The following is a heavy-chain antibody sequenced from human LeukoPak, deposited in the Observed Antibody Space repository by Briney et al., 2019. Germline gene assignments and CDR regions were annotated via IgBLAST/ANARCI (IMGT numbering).Heavy chain of an antibody. V-gene: IGHV1-8*01. D-gene: IGHD6-13*01. CDR2: MNPNSGNT. CDR1: GYTFTSHD. CDR3: ASRSSRIAAQDAFDI. Sequence: VASVKVSCKASGYTFTSHDINWVRQATGQGLEWMGWMNPNSGNTGYAQKFQGRVTMTRNTSISTAYMELSSLRSEDTAVYYCASRSSRIAAQDAFDIWGQGTMVTVSS. J-gene: IGHJ3*02.